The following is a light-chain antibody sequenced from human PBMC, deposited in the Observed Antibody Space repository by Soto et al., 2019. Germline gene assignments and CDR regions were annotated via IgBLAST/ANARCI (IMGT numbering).Light chain of an antibody. CDR2: GNS. J-gene: IGLJ3*02. V-gene: IGLV1-40*01. CDR3: QSYDISLSGWV. Sequence: QSVLTQPPSVSGAPGQRVTISCTGSTSNIGTGYDVHWYQQLPGTAPKLLIYGNSKRPSGVPDRISGSKSGSSASLASTGLQADDEADYYCQSYDISLSGWVFGGGTKLTVL. CDR1: TSNIGTGYD.